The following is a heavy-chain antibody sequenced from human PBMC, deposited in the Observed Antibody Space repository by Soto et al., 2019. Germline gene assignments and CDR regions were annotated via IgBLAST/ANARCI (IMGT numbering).Heavy chain of an antibody. CDR2: IYHSGST. V-gene: IGHV4-30-2*01. CDR3: ARAGYSYGYDY. D-gene: IGHD5-18*01. J-gene: IGHJ4*02. Sequence: SEILSLTCAVSGGSISSGGYSWSWIRQPPGKGLEWIGYIYHSGSTYYNPSLKSRVTISVDRSKNQFSLKLSSVTAADTAVYYCARAGYSYGYDYWGQGTLVTVSS. CDR1: GGSISSGGYS.